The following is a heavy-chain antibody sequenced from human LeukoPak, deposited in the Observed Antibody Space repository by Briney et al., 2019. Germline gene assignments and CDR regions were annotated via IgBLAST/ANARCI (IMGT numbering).Heavy chain of an antibody. CDR1: GYSFTSYW. J-gene: IGHJ4*02. V-gene: IGHV5-51*01. CDR2: IYPGDSDT. CDR3: ARHGHWGSYRHDIDY. Sequence: GESLKISCKGSGYSFTSYWIGWVRQMPGKGLEWMGIIYPGDSDTRYSPSFQGQVTISADKSISTAYLQWSSLKASDTAMYYCARHGHWGSYRHDIDYWGQGTLVTVSS. D-gene: IGHD3-16*02.